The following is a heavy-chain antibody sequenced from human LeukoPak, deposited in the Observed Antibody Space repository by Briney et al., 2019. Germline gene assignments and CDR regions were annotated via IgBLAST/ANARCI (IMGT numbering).Heavy chain of an antibody. V-gene: IGHV3-23*01. Sequence: QAGGSLRLSCAASGFTFSSYAMSWVRQAPGKGLEWVSAISGSGGSTYYADPVKGRFTISRDNSKNTLYLQMNSLRAEDTAVYYCARDLQDEDIVLMVYAQGLAFDIWGQGTMVTVSS. D-gene: IGHD2-8*01. CDR1: GFTFSSYA. CDR2: ISGSGGST. J-gene: IGHJ3*02. CDR3: ARDLQDEDIVLMVYAQGLAFDI.